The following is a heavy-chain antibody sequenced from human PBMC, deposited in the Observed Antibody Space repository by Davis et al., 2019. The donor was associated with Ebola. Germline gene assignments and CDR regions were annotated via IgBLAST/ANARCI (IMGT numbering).Heavy chain of an antibody. J-gene: IGHJ6*02. V-gene: IGHV3-23*01. D-gene: IGHD3-22*01. Sequence: GESLKISCAASGFTFSSYSMNWVRQAPGKGLEWVSAISGSGGSTYYADSVKGRFTISRDNSKNTLYLQMNGLRAEDTAVYYCAKARGITMIVVVISGMDVWGQGTTVTVSS. CDR2: ISGSGGST. CDR3: AKARGITMIVVVISGMDV. CDR1: GFTFSSYS.